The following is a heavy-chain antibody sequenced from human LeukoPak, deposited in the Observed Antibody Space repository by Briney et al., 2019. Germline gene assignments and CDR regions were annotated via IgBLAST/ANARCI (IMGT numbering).Heavy chain of an antibody. Sequence: PSETLSLTCSGSGGYIGSYFWSWIRQPAGKELEYIGRFYTSGSPNYNPSLKSRVTMSVDTSKNQFSLRLSSVSPADTAVYYCARIGGITYFDYRGQGILVTVPS. CDR2: FYTSGSP. CDR1: GGYIGSYF. V-gene: IGHV4-4*07. J-gene: IGHJ4*02. D-gene: IGHD3-16*01. CDR3: ARIGGITYFDY.